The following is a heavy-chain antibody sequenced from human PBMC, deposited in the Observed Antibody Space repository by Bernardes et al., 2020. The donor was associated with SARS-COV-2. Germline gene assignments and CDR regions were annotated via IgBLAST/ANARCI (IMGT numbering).Heavy chain of an antibody. Sequence: SETLSLTCTVSGGSISSGGYYWSWLLQPPGKGLEWIGYIYYSGSTYYNPSLKSRVTISVDTSKNQFSLKLSSVTAADTAVYYCARGPNYDSSGYYAVAWFDYWGQGTLVTVSS. V-gene: IGHV4-31*03. D-gene: IGHD3-22*01. CDR3: ARGPNYDSSGYYAVAWFDY. J-gene: IGHJ4*02. CDR2: IYYSGST. CDR1: GGSISSGGYY.